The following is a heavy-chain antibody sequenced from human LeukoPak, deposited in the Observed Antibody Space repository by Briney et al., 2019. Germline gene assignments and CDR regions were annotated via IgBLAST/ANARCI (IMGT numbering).Heavy chain of an antibody. CDR1: GFTFSSYW. J-gene: IGHJ4*02. CDR2: IKQDGSEK. Sequence: GGSLRLSCAASGFTFSSYWMSWVRQAPGKGLEWVANIKQDGSEKYYVDSVKGRFTTSRDNAKNSLYLQMNSLRAEDTAVYYCARENVVVVVAATPYYFDYWGQGTLVTVSS. V-gene: IGHV3-7*01. D-gene: IGHD2-15*01. CDR3: ARENVVVVVAATPYYFDY.